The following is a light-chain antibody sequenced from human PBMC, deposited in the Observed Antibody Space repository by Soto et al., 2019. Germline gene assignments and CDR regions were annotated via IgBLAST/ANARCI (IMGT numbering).Light chain of an antibody. J-gene: IGKJ4*01. V-gene: IGKV3-11*01. Sequence: EIVFTQSPATLSLSPGERTTLSCRASQSVSSYLAWYQQRPGQAPRLLIYDASNRATGIPARFSGSGSGTDFTLTISSLEPEDFAVYYCQQRSNWLVTFGGGTKVELK. CDR2: DAS. CDR1: QSVSSY. CDR3: QQRSNWLVT.